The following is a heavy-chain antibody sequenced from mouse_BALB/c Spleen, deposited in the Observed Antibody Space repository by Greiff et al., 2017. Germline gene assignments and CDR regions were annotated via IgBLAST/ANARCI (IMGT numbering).Heavy chain of an antibody. Sequence: VKLMESGPELVKPGASVKISCKASGYAFSSSWMNWVKQRPGQGLEWIGRIYPGDGDTNYNGKFKGKATLTADKSSSTAYMQLSSLTSVDSAVYFCARRQGYYGSSFDYWGQGTTLTVSS. D-gene: IGHD1-1*01. CDR3: ARRQGYYGSSFDY. V-gene: IGHV1-82*01. J-gene: IGHJ2*01. CDR2: IYPGDGDT. CDR1: GYAFSSSW.